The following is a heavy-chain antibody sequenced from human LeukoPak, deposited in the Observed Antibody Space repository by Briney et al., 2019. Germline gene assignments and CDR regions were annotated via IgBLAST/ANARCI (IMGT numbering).Heavy chain of an antibody. V-gene: IGHV4-34*01. Sequence: SETLSLTCAVYGGSFSGYYWSWIRQPPGKGLEWIGEINHSGSTNYNPSLKSRVTISVDTSKNQFSLKLSSVTAADTAVYYCARLWSSGWKRYYYYYMDVWGKGTTVTISS. D-gene: IGHD6-19*01. CDR3: ARLWSSGWKRYYYYYMDV. CDR1: GGSFSGYY. CDR2: INHSGST. J-gene: IGHJ6*03.